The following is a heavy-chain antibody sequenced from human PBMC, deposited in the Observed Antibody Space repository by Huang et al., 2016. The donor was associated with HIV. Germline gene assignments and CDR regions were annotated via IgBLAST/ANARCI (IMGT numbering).Heavy chain of an antibody. V-gene: IGHV3-23*01. J-gene: IGHJ4*02. CDR2: SSGSGDKT. D-gene: IGHD2-21*02. Sequence: DVQLLESGGDFVQPGGSLRLSCAASRFTFSTYAMSWVRQAPGKGVGWVSASSGSGDKTYDADSVKGRFTISRDNSKNTLFLQMNSLRAEDTAVYYCAKVPTVVTFHWGQGTLVTVSS. CDR1: RFTFSTYA. CDR3: AKVPTVVTFH.